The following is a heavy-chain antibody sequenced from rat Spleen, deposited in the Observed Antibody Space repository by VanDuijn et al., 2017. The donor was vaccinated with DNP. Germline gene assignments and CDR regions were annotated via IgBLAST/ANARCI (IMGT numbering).Heavy chain of an antibody. Sequence: EVQLQESGPGLVKPSQSLSLTCSVTGYSITSNHKWTWIRKFPGNELEWMGYINNAGSTNYNPSLKSRFSITRDTSKNQFFLQVNSVRNEDTATYYCTKHWYGSFDYWGQGVMVTISP. D-gene: IGHD1-11*01. CDR3: TKHWYGSFDY. J-gene: IGHJ2*01. CDR2: INNAGST. V-gene: IGHV3-3*01. CDR1: GYSITSNHK.